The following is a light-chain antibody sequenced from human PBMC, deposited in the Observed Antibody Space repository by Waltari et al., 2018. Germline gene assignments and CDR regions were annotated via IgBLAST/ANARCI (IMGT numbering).Light chain of an antibody. V-gene: IGLV2-23*02. CDR2: EVN. J-gene: IGLJ2*01. Sequence: QSALTQPASVSGSPGQSITISCAGTRSAVGSFNLVSWYRQYPGKAPKVMIYEVNKRPSGVSNRFSGSKSGNTASLTISGLQAEDEADYYCCSYAGVATHVVFGGGTRLTVL. CDR3: CSYAGVATHVV. CDR1: RSAVGSFNL.